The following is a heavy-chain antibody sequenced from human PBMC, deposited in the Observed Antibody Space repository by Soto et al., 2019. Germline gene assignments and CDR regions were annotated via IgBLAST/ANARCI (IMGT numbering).Heavy chain of an antibody. D-gene: IGHD3-9*01. CDR1: GGSISSTISSYY. Sequence: SETLSLTCTVSGGSISSTISSYYWSWIRQPPGKGLEWIGYIYYSGSTNYNPSLKSRVTISVDTSKNQFSLKLNSVTAADTATYYCARLSALVLTGVYYFDYWGQGTQVTVSS. J-gene: IGHJ4*02. V-gene: IGHV4-61*01. CDR3: ARLSALVLTGVYYFDY. CDR2: IYYSGST.